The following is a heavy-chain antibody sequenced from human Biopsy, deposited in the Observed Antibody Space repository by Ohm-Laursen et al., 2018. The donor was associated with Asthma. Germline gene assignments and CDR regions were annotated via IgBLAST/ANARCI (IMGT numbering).Heavy chain of an antibody. CDR2: ISYDGNNK. CDR3: ARDGTDDAFDI. Sequence: SQRLSCTASGFTFSSNAMHWVRQAPGKGLEWVTVISYDGNNKYYADSVKGRFTISRDNSKNTLDLQMNSLREEDTAVYYCARDGTDDAFDIWGQGTVVSVSS. D-gene: IGHD1-1*01. V-gene: IGHV3-30-3*01. J-gene: IGHJ3*02. CDR1: GFTFSSNA.